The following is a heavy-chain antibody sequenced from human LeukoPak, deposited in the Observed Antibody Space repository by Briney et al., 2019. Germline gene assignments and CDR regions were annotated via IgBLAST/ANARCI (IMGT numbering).Heavy chain of an antibody. CDR1: GFTFGSYA. CDR2: ISGSGGST. V-gene: IGHV3-23*01. D-gene: IGHD4-23*01. J-gene: IGHJ4*02. Sequence: GGSLRLSCAASGFTFGSYAMSWVRQAPGKGLEWVSAISGSGGSTYYADSVKGRFTVSRDNSKNTLSLQMDSLRVEDTALYYCAKDWTTVVTPKGYYFDSWGQGTLVTVSS. CDR3: AKDWTTVVTPKGYYFDS.